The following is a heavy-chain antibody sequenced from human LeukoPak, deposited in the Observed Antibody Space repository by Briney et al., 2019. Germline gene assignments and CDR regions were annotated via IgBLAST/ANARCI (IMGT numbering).Heavy chain of an antibody. Sequence: SETLSLTCAVSGGSISTYYWSWIRQPPGKGLEWIGYIHYSGSSNYNPSLKSRVTISLDTSKNQFSLKLSSVTAADTAVYYCARDRGTATLPDYWGQGTLVTVSS. CDR3: ARDRGTATLPDY. CDR1: GGSISTYY. D-gene: IGHD1-1*01. V-gene: IGHV4-59*12. CDR2: IHYSGSS. J-gene: IGHJ4*02.